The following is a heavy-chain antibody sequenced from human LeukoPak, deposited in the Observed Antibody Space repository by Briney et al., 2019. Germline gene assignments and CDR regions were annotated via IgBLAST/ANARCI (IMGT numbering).Heavy chain of an antibody. D-gene: IGHD3-10*01. CDR1: GYTFTGYY. J-gene: IGHJ4*02. CDR3: ARVPLRGFGELFPD. Sequence: AASVKVSCKASGYTFTGYYMHWVRQAPGQGLEWMGWINPNSGGTNYAQKFQGRVTMTRDTSISTAYMELSRLRSDDTAVYYCARVPLRGFGELFPDWGQGTLVTVSS. V-gene: IGHV1-2*02. CDR2: INPNSGGT.